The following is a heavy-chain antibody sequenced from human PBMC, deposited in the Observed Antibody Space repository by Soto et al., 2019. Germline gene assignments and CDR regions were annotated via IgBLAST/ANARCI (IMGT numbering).Heavy chain of an antibody. J-gene: IGHJ5*02. CDR3: ARGRAAASTSFWFYT. CDR2: IDPSDSYT. Sequence: PGESLKISCKGSGYSFTIYWISWVRQMPGKGLEWMGRIDPSDSYTNYSPSFQGHVTISADKSISTAYLQWSSLKASDTAMYYCARGRAAASTSFWFYTWGQGTLFTVSS. V-gene: IGHV5-10-1*01. CDR1: GYSFTIYW. D-gene: IGHD6-13*01.